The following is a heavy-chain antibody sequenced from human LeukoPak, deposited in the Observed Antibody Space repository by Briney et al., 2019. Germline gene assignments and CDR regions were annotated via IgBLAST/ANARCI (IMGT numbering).Heavy chain of an antibody. CDR3: ARVSYDSSPRYYFDY. CDR2: INWNGGST. J-gene: IGHJ4*02. D-gene: IGHD3-22*01. CDR1: GFTFSSYS. V-gene: IGHV3-20*01. Sequence: GGSLRLSCAASGFTFSSYSMNWVRQAPGKGLEWVSGINWNGGSTGYADSVKGRFTISRDNAKNSLYLQMNSLRAEDTALYHCARVSYDSSPRYYFDYWGQGTLVTVSS.